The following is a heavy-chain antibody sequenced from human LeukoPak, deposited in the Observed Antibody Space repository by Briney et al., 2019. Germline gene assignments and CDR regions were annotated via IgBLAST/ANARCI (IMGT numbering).Heavy chain of an antibody. V-gene: IGHV3-66*01. J-gene: IGHJ4*02. Sequence: GGSLRLSCAASGFTVSSNYMSWVRQAPGKGLEWVSVIYSGGSTYYADSVKGRFTIPRDNSKNTLYLQMNSLRAEDTAVYYCAREPGSGPFDYWGQGTLVTVSS. CDR1: GFTVSSNY. CDR2: IYSGGST. D-gene: IGHD2-15*01. CDR3: AREPGSGPFDY.